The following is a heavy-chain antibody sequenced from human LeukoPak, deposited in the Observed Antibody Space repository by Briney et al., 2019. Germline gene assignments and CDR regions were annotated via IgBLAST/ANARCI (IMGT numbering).Heavy chain of an antibody. CDR2: IYYSGNT. Sequence: SETLSLTCTVSGGSISSGGYYWSWIRQHPGKGLEWIGYIYYSGNTYYNPSLKSRVTISVDTSKNQFSLKLSSVTAADTAVYYCAREPTSSGSGYFYFDYWGQGTLVTVSS. CDR1: GGSISSGGYY. D-gene: IGHD3-10*01. J-gene: IGHJ4*02. CDR3: AREPTSSGSGYFYFDY. V-gene: IGHV4-31*03.